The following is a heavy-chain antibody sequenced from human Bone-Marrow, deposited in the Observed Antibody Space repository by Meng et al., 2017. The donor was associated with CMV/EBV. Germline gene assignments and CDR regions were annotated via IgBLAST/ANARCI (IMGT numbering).Heavy chain of an antibody. CDR1: GFTFDDYA. CDR2: ISWNSGSI. D-gene: IGHD1-26*01. CDR3: AKCSGSYFSGCGMDV. J-gene: IGHJ6*02. Sequence: LSLTCAASGFTFDDYAMHWVRQAPGKGLEWVSGISWNSGSIGYADSVKGRFTISRDNAKNSLYLQMNSLRAEDTALYYCAKCSGSYFSGCGMDVWGQGTTVTVSS. V-gene: IGHV3-9*01.